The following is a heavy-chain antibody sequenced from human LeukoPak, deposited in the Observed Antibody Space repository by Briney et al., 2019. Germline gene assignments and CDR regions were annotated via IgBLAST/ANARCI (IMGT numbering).Heavy chain of an antibody. V-gene: IGHV4-39*02. D-gene: IGHD6-13*01. CDR3: ARDSSRFFDY. CDR2: IYDSGST. CDR1: GASISGSGYY. J-gene: IGHJ4*02. Sequence: SETLSLTCTVSGASISGSGYYWGWIRQPPGKGLEWIGNIYDSGSTYYNASLQSRVTISIDTSKTQFSLRRSSVTAADTAMYYCARDSSRFFDYWGQGTLVTVSS.